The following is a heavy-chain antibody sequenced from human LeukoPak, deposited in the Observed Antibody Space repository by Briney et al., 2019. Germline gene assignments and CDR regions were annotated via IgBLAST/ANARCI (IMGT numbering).Heavy chain of an antibody. J-gene: IGHJ6*02. CDR2: IYSVGNT. CDR3: AWSTTTVTTSPFDGMDV. V-gene: IGHV3-66*01. D-gene: IGHD4-17*01. CDR1: TFTVSSNY. Sequence: PGGSLRLSCASSTFTVSSNYMSWVRQAPGKGLEWVSIIYSVGNTYYVDSVKGRFTISRDNSKNTLYLQMNSLRVEDTAMYYCAWSTTTVTTSPFDGMDVWGQGTTVTVSS.